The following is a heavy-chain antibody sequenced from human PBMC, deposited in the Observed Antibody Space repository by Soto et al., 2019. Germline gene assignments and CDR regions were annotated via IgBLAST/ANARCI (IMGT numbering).Heavy chain of an antibody. CDR3: ARGHYDILTGHYGAFDI. V-gene: IGHV4-34*01. D-gene: IGHD3-9*01. CDR1: GGSFSGYY. Sequence: SETLSLTCAVYGGSFSGYYWSWIRQPPGKGLEWIGEINHSGSTNYNPSLKSRVTISVDTSKNQFSLKLSSVTAADTAVYYCARGHYDILTGHYGAFDIWGQGTMVTVSS. J-gene: IGHJ3*02. CDR2: INHSGST.